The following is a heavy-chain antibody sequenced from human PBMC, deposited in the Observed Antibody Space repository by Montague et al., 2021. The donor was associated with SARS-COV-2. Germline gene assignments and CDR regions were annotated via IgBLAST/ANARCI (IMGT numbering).Heavy chain of an antibody. CDR1: GYSISYFY. D-gene: IGHD6-13*01. CDR2: VSASGST. Sequence: LSLPCTVSGYSISYFYWSWIRQPAGKGLEWVGRVSASGSTNYNPSLNSRVTMSVDTSKKQFSLRLSPVTAADTAVYYCARDVVAAPGTFDYWGQGTLVNVSS. CDR3: ARDVVAAPGTFDY. J-gene: IGHJ4*02. V-gene: IGHV4-4*07.